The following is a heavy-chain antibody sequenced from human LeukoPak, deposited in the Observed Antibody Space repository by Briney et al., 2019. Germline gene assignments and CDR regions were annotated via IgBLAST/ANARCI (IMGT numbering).Heavy chain of an antibody. CDR2: ISSSSSYI. V-gene: IGHV3-21*01. Sequence: GGSLRLSCTVSGFSFSRYAMTWVRQAPGKGLEWVSSISSSSSYIYYADSVKGRFTISRDNAKNSLYLQMNSLRAEDTAVYYCASDDYGGFDIWGQGTMVTVSS. CDR1: GFSFSRYA. D-gene: IGHD4-23*01. CDR3: ASDDYGGFDI. J-gene: IGHJ3*02.